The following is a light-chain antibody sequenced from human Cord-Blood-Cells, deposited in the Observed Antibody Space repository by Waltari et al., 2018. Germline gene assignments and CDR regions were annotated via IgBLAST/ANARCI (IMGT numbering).Light chain of an antibody. CDR2: EGS. CDR1: SSDVGSYNL. J-gene: IGLJ3*02. V-gene: IGLV2-23*01. CDR3: CSYAGSSTSWV. Sequence: QSALTQPASVSGSPGQSITIPCTGNSSDVGSYNLVSWYQQHPGKAPKLMIYEGSKLPSGVSTRFSGSKSGNTASLTISGLQAEDEADYYCCSYAGSSTSWVFGGGTKLTVL.